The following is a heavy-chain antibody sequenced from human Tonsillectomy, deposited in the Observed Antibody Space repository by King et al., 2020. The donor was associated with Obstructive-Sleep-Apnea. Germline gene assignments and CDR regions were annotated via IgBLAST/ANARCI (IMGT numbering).Heavy chain of an antibody. CDR1: GDSISSHY. CDR3: AREAYGSGSFGWFDP. D-gene: IGHD3-10*01. V-gene: IGHV4-59*11. CDR2: IYYIGST. Sequence: QLQESGPGLVKPSETLSLTCTVSGDSISSHYWSWIRQSPGKGLEWIGHIYYIGSTNYNPSLKSRVTLSVDTAKNQFSLKLTPVTAADTAVYYCAREAYGSGSFGWFDPWGHGTLVTVSS. J-gene: IGHJ5*02.